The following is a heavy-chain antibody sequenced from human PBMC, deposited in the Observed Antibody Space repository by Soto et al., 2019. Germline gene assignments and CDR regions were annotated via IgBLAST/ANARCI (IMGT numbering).Heavy chain of an antibody. CDR1: GGTFSSYS. J-gene: IGHJ3*02. D-gene: IGHD3-16*01. V-gene: IGHV1-69*01. Sequence: QVQLVQSGAEVKKPGSSVKVSCKASGGTFSSYSISWVRQAPGQGLEWMGGIIPISGTANYAQKLQGRVTLTADGSTTTAYMQRSSLRSEDSAVYYCARGGGSYGADAYDIWGQGTMVTVSS. CDR2: IIPISGTA. CDR3: ARGGGSYGADAYDI.